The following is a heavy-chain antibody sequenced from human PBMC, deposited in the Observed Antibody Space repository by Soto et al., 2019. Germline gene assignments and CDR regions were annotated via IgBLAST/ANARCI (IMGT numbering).Heavy chain of an antibody. CDR2: ISAYNGNT. D-gene: IGHD5-18*01. CDR3: AREAERGYSYGYPFDY. V-gene: IGHV1-18*01. CDR1: CYTFTSYG. J-gene: IGHJ4*02. Sequence: GASVEGSFKASCYTFTSYGISWVRHATGRGLEWMGWISAYNGNTNYAQKLQGRVTMTTDTSTSTAYMELRSLRSDDTAVYYCAREAERGYSYGYPFDYWGQGTLVTVSS.